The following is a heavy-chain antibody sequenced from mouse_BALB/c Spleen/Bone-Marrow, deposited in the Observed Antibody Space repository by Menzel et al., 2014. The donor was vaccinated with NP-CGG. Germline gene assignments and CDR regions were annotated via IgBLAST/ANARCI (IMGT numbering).Heavy chain of an antibody. J-gene: IGHJ4*01. D-gene: IGHD2-14*01. CDR2: INPSNGGT. V-gene: IGHV1S81*02. CDR3: TRREYYRYDRAMDY. Sequence: VQLQQSGAELVKPGASVKLSCKASGYTFTSYYMYWVKQRPGQGLEWIGEINPSNGGTNFNEKFKSKATLTVDKSSSTAYMQLSSLTSEDSAVYYCTRREYYRYDRAMDYWGQGTSVTVPS. CDR1: GYTFTSYY.